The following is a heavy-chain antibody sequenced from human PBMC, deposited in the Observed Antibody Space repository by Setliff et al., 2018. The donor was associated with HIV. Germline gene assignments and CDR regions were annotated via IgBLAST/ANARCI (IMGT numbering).Heavy chain of an antibody. CDR2: ISYSGTT. D-gene: IGHD1-26*01. V-gene: IGHV4-59*08. CDR3: ARRRPPPSGTYSRYYMDV. Sequence: PSETLSRTCTVSGAFSSISSYHWGWIRQSPGKGLGWIGQISYSGTTNYNPSLKSRVTISVDTSKNQFSLTLSSLSAADTAVYYCARRRPPPSGTYSRYYMDVWGKGTTVTVSS. J-gene: IGHJ6*03. CDR1: GAFSSISSYH.